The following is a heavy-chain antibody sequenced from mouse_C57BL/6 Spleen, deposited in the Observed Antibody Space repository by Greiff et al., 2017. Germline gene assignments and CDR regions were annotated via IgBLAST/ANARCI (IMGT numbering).Heavy chain of an antibody. CDR2: ISNGGGST. CDR3: ATITTVVAYYYAMDY. J-gene: IGHJ4*01. D-gene: IGHD1-1*01. Sequence: EVKLQESGGGLVQPGGSLKLSCAASGFTFSDYYMYWVRQTPEKRLEWVAYISNGGGSTHYPDTVKGRFTISSDNANNTLYLQMSRLKSEDTAMYYCATITTVVAYYYAMDYWGQGTSVTVSS. V-gene: IGHV5-12*01. CDR1: GFTFSDYY.